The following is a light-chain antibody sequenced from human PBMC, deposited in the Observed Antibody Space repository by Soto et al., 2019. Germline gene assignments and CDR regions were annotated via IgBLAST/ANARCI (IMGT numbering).Light chain of an antibody. CDR1: QSISSN. J-gene: IGKJ5*01. V-gene: IGKV3-11*01. CDR2: GAS. Sequence: EIVMTQSPATLSVSPGERATLSCRASQSISSNLVCYQQKAGQAPRLLIYGASTRATGIPVRFSGSGFGTDFTLTISRLEAEDSAVYYCQQRSNWPSITFGQGTRLEI. CDR3: QQRSNWPSIT.